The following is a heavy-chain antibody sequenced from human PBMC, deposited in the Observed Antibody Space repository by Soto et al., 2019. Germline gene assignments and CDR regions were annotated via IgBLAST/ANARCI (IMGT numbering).Heavy chain of an antibody. CDR3: AKSHYGGYEDNVAY. V-gene: IGHV3-9*01. J-gene: IGHJ4*02. CDR2: ISWNSGSI. D-gene: IGHD4-17*01. CDR1: GFTFDDYA. Sequence: EVQLVESGGGLVQPGRSLRLSCAASGFTFDDYAMHWVRQAPGKGLEWVSGISWNSGSIGYADSVKGRFTISRDSAKNSLFLQMNSLRAEDTALYYCAKSHYGGYEDNVAYWGQGTLVTVSS.